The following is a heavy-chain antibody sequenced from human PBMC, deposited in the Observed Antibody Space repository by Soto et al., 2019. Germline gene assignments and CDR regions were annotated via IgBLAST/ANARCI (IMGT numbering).Heavy chain of an antibody. CDR2: ISYDGSNK. Sequence: GGSLRLSCAASGFTFSSYGMHWVRQAPGKGLEWVAVISYDGSNKYYADSVKGRFTISRDNSKNTLYLQMNSLRAEDTAVYYCAKVVAGGLPYYYYYMDVWGKGTTVTVSS. V-gene: IGHV3-30*18. D-gene: IGHD6-19*01. CDR3: AKVVAGGLPYYYYYMDV. CDR1: GFTFSSYG. J-gene: IGHJ6*03.